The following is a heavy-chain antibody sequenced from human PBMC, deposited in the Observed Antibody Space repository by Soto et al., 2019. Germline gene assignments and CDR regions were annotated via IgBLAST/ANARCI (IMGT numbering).Heavy chain of an antibody. CDR3: ARDQLSVVTAISYGMDV. D-gene: IGHD2-21*02. J-gene: IGHJ6*02. CDR1: GFTFSSYA. V-gene: IGHV3-30-3*01. CDR2: ISYDGSNK. Sequence: GGSLRLSCAAPGFTFSSYAMHWVRQAPGKGLEWVAVISYDGSNKYYADSVKGRFTISRDNSKNTLYLQMNSLRAEDTAVYYCARDQLSVVTAISYGMDVWGQGTTVTVSS.